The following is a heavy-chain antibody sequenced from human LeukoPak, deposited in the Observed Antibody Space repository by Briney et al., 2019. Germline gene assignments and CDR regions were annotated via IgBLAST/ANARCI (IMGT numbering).Heavy chain of an antibody. D-gene: IGHD5-18*01. CDR3: ARDEYSYGYLGY. V-gene: IGHV3-74*01. J-gene: IGHJ4*02. Sequence: GGSPRLSCAASGFTFSNYWMYWVRQAPGKGLVWVSRINSDGSSTSYADSVKGRFTISRDNAKNTLYLQMNSLRAEDTAVYYCARDEYSYGYLGYWGQGTLVTVSS. CDR1: GFTFSNYW. CDR2: INSDGSST.